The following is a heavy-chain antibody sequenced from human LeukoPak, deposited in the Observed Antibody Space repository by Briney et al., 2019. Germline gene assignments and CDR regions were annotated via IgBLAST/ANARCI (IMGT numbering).Heavy chain of an antibody. J-gene: IGHJ5*02. CDR3: ARRLTQYDCFDP. CDR1: GVSISSGG. CDR2: TYYRSTWYN. D-gene: IGHD2-2*01. Sequence: SQTLSLTCAVSGVSISSGGYSWNWIRQSPSGGLEWLGRTYYRSTWYNDYAVSVRGRITVNPDTSKNQFSLHLNSVTPEDTAVYYCARRLTQYDCFDPWGQGILVTVSS. V-gene: IGHV6-1*01.